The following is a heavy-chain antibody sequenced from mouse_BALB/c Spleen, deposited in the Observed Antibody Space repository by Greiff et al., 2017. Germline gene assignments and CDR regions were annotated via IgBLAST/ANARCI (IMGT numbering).Heavy chain of an antibody. Sequence: DVKLQESGAELVKPGASVKLSCTASGFNIKDTYMHWVKQRPEQGLEWIGRIDPANGNTKYDPKFQGKATITADTSSNTAYLQLSSLTSEDTAVYYCARSYYGNYVDYWGQGTTLTVSS. J-gene: IGHJ2*01. CDR3: ARSYYGNYVDY. CDR2: IDPANGNT. CDR1: GFNIKDTY. V-gene: IGHV14-3*02. D-gene: IGHD2-10*01.